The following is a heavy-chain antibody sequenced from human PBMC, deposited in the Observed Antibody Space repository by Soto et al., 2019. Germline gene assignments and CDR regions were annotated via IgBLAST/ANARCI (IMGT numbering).Heavy chain of an antibody. V-gene: IGHV3-30-3*01. CDR3: ARALVVANLYYYYGMDV. Sequence: GGSLRLSCAASGFTFSSYAMHWVRQAPGKGLEWVAVISYDGSNKYYADSVKGRFTISRDNSKNTLYLQMNSLRAEDTAVYYCARALVVANLYYYYGMDVWGQGTTVTVSS. CDR1: GFTFSSYA. CDR2: ISYDGSNK. J-gene: IGHJ6*02. D-gene: IGHD2-2*01.